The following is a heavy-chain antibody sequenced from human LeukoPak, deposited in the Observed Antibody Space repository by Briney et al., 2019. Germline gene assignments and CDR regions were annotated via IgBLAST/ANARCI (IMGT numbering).Heavy chain of an antibody. J-gene: IGHJ5*02. CDR2: INHSGST. V-gene: IGHV4-34*01. CDR3: ATSSGYNWFDP. CDR1: GGSFSGYY. Sequence: SETLSLTCAVYGGSFSGYYWNWIRQPPGKGLEWIGEINHSGSTNYNPSLKSRVTISVDTSKNQFSLKLSSVTAADTAVYYCATSSGYNWFDPWGQGTLVTVSS. D-gene: IGHD3-22*01.